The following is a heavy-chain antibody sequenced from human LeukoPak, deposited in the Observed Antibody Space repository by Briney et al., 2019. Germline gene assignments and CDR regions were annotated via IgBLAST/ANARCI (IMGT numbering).Heavy chain of an antibody. CDR3: ARGEYSSGWYISNWFDP. J-gene: IGHJ5*02. D-gene: IGHD6-19*01. CDR2: INHSGST. Sequence: SETLSLTCAVYGGSFSGYYWSWIRQPPEKGLEWIGEINHSGSTNYNPSLKSRVTISVDTSKNQFPLKLSSVTAADTAVYYCARGEYSSGWYISNWFDPWGQGTLVTVSS. V-gene: IGHV4-34*01. CDR1: GGSFSGYY.